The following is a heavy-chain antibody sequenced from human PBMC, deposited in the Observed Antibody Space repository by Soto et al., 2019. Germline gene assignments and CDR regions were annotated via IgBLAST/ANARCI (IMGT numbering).Heavy chain of an antibody. Sequence: QVQLVQSGAEVKKPGASVRVSCKASGYTFTSYYIHWVRQAPGQGPEWMGMINPSSGGTDYAQKFQGRVTMTRDTSTSTVYMELSSLRSEDTAVYYCTRSIITTAGTEAFDLWGQGTLVTVSS. D-gene: IGHD6-13*01. CDR1: GYTFTSYY. J-gene: IGHJ3*01. CDR3: TRSIITTAGTEAFDL. V-gene: IGHV1-46*03. CDR2: INPSSGGT.